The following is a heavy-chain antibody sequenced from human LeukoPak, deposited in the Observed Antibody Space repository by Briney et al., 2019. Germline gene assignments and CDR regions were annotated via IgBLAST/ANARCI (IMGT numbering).Heavy chain of an antibody. Sequence: SVKVSCKASGGTFSSYAISWVRQAPGQGLEWMGRIIPILGIANYAQKFQGRVTITADKSTSTAYMELSSLRSEDTAVYYCARSVDILTGYYSYWGQGTLVTVSS. V-gene: IGHV1-69*04. CDR3: ARSVDILTGYYSY. D-gene: IGHD3-9*01. CDR2: IIPILGIA. CDR1: GGTFSSYA. J-gene: IGHJ4*02.